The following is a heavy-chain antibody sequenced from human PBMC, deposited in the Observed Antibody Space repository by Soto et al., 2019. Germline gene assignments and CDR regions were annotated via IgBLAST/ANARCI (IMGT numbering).Heavy chain of an antibody. J-gene: IGHJ6*02. CDR2: INAANGNT. CDR3: AGKMWSGELKKYYYGMDV. D-gene: IGHD3-10*01. Sequence: GASVKVSCKASGYSFTNYAMHWVRQAPGQSLEWMGWINAANGNTKYSQKFQGRVTITRDTSASTAYMELSGLRSEDAAVYYRAGKMWSGELKKYYYGMDVWGQGTTVTVSS. CDR1: GYSFTNYA. V-gene: IGHV1-3*01.